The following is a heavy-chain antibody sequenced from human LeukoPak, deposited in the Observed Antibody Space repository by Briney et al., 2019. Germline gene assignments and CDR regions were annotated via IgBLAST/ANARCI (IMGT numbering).Heavy chain of an antibody. D-gene: IGHD5-18*01. J-gene: IGHJ4*02. CDR2: IYYSGST. Sequence: SQTLSLTCTVSSGSISSGGYYWSWIRQHPGKGLEWIGYIYYSGSTYYNPSLKSRVTISVDTSKNQFSLKLSSVTAADTAVYYCARVPKDTAMIFDYWGQGTLVTVSS. CDR1: SGSISSGGYY. CDR3: ARVPKDTAMIFDY. V-gene: IGHV4-31*03.